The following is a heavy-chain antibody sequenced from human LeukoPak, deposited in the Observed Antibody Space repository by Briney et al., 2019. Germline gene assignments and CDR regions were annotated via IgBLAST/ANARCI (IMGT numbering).Heavy chain of an antibody. D-gene: IGHD5-18*01. CDR3: ARGQRGYSYPPPRGYMDV. J-gene: IGHJ6*03. Sequence: PSETLSLTCTVSGYSISSSYYGVWIRQPPGKGREGIATMYHSGITYYNPSLKSRVTISVDTSKNQFSLKLSSVTAADTAVYYCARGQRGYSYPPPRGYMDVWGKGTTVTVS. CDR1: GYSISSSYY. V-gene: IGHV4-38-2*02. CDR2: MYHSGIT.